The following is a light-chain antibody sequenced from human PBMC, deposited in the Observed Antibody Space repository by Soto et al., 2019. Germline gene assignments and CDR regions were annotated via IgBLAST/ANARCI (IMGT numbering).Light chain of an antibody. V-gene: IGLV2-14*01. CDR2: DVS. CDR3: SSYTSSSNLYV. CDR1: SSDVGGYNY. Sequence: QSALTQPASVSGSPGQSITISCTGTSSDVGGYNYVSWYQQHPGKAPKLMIYDVSNRPSGVSNRFSGSKSGNTASLTISGLQAEDDADYYCSSYTSSSNLYVFGTGTQLTVL. J-gene: IGLJ1*01.